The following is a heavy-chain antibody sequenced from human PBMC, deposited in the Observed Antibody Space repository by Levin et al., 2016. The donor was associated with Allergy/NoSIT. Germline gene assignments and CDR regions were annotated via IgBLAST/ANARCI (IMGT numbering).Heavy chain of an antibody. D-gene: IGHD3-10*01. CDR2: IKQDGSEK. CDR3: ATDCSDPRCYGSGY. CDR1: GFSFSSHW. V-gene: IGHV3-7*03. Sequence: GGSLRLSCAASGFSFSSHWMSWVRQAPGKGLQWVANIKQDGSEKNSVGSVKGRFTISRDNAKNLLYLQMNSLRAEDTAVYYCATDCSDPRCYGSGYWGQGTLVTVSS. J-gene: IGHJ4*02.